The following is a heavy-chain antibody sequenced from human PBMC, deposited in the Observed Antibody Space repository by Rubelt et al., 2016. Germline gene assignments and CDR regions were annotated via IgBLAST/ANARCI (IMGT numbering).Heavy chain of an antibody. CDR2: IRAYNGHT. CDR1: GYTFTSYG. D-gene: IGHD3-10*01. V-gene: IGHV1-18*01. Sequence: QVQLVQSGAEVKKPGASVKVSCKASGYTFTSYGISWVRQAPGQGLEWMGWIRAYNGHTNYAQKRQGRVTMPTDTSTSTAYMWLRSLRSDDTAVYYCARDPLPVRGVIMTPTHWGQGTLVTVSS. J-gene: IGHJ4*02. CDR3: ARDPLPVRGVIMTPTH.